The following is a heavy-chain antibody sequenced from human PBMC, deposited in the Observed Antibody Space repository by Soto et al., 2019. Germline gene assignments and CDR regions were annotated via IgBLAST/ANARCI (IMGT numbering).Heavy chain of an antibody. J-gene: IGHJ4*02. V-gene: IGHV3-48*02. CDR2: ISSSGGTI. D-gene: IGHD2-2*01. CDR1: GFTFSRYN. Sequence: VQLVESGGGLVQPGGSLRLSCTASGFTFSRYNMNWIRQTPGKGLEWFAYISSSGGTIYYADSVNGRFSISRDNAKNSLYLQMDSLRDEDTVVYYCARDGTNFDYWVQGTLVMVSS. CDR3: ARDGTNFDY.